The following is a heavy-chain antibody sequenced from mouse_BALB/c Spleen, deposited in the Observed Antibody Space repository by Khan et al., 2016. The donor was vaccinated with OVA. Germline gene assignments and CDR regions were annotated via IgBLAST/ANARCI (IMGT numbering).Heavy chain of an antibody. CDR3: ARGNWAY. D-gene: IGHD4-1*01. CDR2: INSGSSTI. Sequence: EVQLVESGGGLVQPGGSRKLSCAASGFTFSSFGMHWVRQAPEKGLEWVAYINSGSSTIYYADPVKGRFPISRKNPKTTLFLQMTSLRSEDTAMYYCARGNWAYWGQGTTLTVSS. J-gene: IGHJ2*01. V-gene: IGHV5-17*02. CDR1: GFTFSSFG.